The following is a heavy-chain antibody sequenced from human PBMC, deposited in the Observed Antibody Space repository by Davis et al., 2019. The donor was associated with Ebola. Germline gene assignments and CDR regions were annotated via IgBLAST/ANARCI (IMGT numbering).Heavy chain of an antibody. Sequence: SSAASGFKFDDYAIHRVRQVPGKGLEWVADISWNSGTKNYSDSVRGRFTVSRDNAKNSLYLQMNSLRAEDTAVYYCASADLNFFDYWGQGTLVTVSS. V-gene: IGHV3-9*01. CDR2: ISWNSGTK. J-gene: IGHJ4*02. CDR3: ASADLNFFDY. CDR1: GFKFDDYA. D-gene: IGHD3-3*01.